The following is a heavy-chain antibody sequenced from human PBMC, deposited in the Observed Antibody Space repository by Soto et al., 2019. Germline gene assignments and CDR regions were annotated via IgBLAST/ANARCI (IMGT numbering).Heavy chain of an antibody. CDR3: AREAPYCTSATCPKFYDMDV. J-gene: IGHJ6*02. CDR2: IIPILNSP. Sequence: SVKVSCKASGCTFGSYAITWVRRAAGQGLEWLGGIIPILNSPAYAQKFQARVVITADEITNTAYMELNSLRFDDTAVYYCAREAPYCTSATCPKFYDMDVRGQGTTVHVS. CDR1: GCTFGSYA. D-gene: IGHD2-2*01. V-gene: IGHV1-69*13.